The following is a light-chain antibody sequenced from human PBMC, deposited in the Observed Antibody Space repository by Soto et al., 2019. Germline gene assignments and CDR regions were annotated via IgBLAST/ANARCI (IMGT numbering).Light chain of an antibody. CDR3: QQSGSSPYT. V-gene: IGKV3-20*01. Sequence: EIVLTQSPGTLSLSPGERATLSCRASQSVSSNYLAWYQQKPGQTPRLLIYGASSRATGIPNRFSGSGSGTQFTPTIRRLEPEDFAVYYCQQSGSSPYTFGQGTKLEIK. CDR2: GAS. J-gene: IGKJ2*01. CDR1: QSVSSNY.